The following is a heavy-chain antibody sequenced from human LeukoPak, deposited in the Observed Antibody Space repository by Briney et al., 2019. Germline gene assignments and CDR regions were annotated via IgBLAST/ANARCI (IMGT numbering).Heavy chain of an antibody. CDR2: ISYSGTP. CDR1: GGSINTANYY. V-gene: IGHV4-30-4*08. D-gene: IGHD4-17*01. J-gene: IGHJ4*02. CDR3: ARDRYGDFEDY. Sequence: PSETLSLTCNVSGGSINTANYYWTWIRQPPGKGLEWIGYISYSGTPYYNPSLNSRLTISLDTSKNQCSLRLNSVTAADTAMYYCARDRYGDFEDYWGQGTLVTVSS.